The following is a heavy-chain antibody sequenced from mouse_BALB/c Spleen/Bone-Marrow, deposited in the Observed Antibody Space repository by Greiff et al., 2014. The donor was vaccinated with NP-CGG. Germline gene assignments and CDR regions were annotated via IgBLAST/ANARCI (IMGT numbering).Heavy chain of an antibody. J-gene: IGHJ2*01. V-gene: IGHV1S130*01. CDR1: GYTFTNSW. Sequence: QVQLQQPXSVLVRPGASVKLSCKASGYTFTNSWIHWAKQRPGQGLEWIGEIHPNSGNTNFNEKFKVKATLTVDTSSSTAYVDLSSLTAEDSAVYYCARHHRYAYYFDYWGQGTTLTVSS. CDR3: ARHHRYAYYFDY. CDR2: IHPNSGNT. D-gene: IGHD2-14*01.